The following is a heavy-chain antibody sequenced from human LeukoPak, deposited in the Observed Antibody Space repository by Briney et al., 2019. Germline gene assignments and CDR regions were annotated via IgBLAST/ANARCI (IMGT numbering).Heavy chain of an antibody. CDR1: GFTFDDFA. Sequence: PGGSLTLSCAASGFTFDDFAMHWVRQAPGKGLEWVSLISAFDDITYYADSVRGRFTISRDNSKNSLYLQMNNLKIEDTAFYYCAKVISGWYGYDFWGQGTLVTVSS. D-gene: IGHD6-19*01. V-gene: IGHV3-43*02. CDR2: ISAFDDIT. J-gene: IGHJ4*02. CDR3: AKVISGWYGYDF.